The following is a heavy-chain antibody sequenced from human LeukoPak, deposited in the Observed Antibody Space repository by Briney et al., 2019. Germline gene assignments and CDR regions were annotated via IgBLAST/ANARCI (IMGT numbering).Heavy chain of an antibody. Sequence: PSETLSLTCTVSGGSISSSSYYWGWIRQPPGKGLEWIGSIYTSGSTNYNPSLKSRVTMSVDTSKNQFSLKLSSVTAADTAFYYCARERGRFGVDYWGQGTLVTVSS. CDR1: GGSISSSSYY. CDR3: ARERGRFGVDY. CDR2: IYTSGST. J-gene: IGHJ4*02. D-gene: IGHD3-10*01. V-gene: IGHV4-39*07.